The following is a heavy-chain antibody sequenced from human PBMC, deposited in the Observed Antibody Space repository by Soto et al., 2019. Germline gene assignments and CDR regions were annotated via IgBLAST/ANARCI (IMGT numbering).Heavy chain of an antibody. J-gene: IGHJ6*02. D-gene: IGHD2-2*01. CDR3: ARLPYCSSTSCYYYYGMDV. CDR1: GYSFTSYW. V-gene: IGHV5-51*01. Sequence: GESLKISCKGSGYSFTSYWIGWVRQMPGKGLEWMGIIYPGDSDTRYSPSFQGQVTISADKSISTAYLQWSSLKASDTAMYYCARLPYCSSTSCYYYYGMDVWGQGTKVTVSS. CDR2: IYPGDSDT.